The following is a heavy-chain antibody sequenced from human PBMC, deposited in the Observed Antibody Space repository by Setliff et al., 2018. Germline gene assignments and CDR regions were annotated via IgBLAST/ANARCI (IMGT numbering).Heavy chain of an antibody. J-gene: IGHJ4*02. CDR3: AKSPVAYCSGAVCYPFDY. Sequence: PSETLSLTCTVSSGSISSDNYYWGWVRRAPGKGLEWVSAMSASGTSTYHADSVKGRFTISGDNSKNTLYLQMNSLRAEDTAVYFCAKSPVAYCSGAVCYPFDYWGQGTLVTVSS. D-gene: IGHD2-8*02. V-gene: IGHV3-23*01. CDR1: SGSISSDNYY. CDR2: MSASGTST.